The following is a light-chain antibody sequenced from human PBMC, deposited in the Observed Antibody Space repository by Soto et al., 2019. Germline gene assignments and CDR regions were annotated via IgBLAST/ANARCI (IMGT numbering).Light chain of an antibody. CDR1: QSVSSNY. V-gene: IGKV3-20*01. CDR3: QQYGSSYPWT. Sequence: EIVLTQSPATLSLSPGERATLYCRASQSVSSNYLAWYQQKPGQAPRLLIYGASSRATGIPDRFSGSGSGTDFTLTIRRLEPEDFAVYYCQQYGSSYPWTFGQGTKVDIK. J-gene: IGKJ1*01. CDR2: GAS.